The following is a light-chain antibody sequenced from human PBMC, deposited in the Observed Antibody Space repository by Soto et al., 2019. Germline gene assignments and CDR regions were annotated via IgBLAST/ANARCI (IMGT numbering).Light chain of an antibody. CDR1: QDIVSW. CDR2: SAS. Sequence: DIQMTQSPSSVSASVGDRVTITCRATQDIVSWVAWYQQKPGTAPKLLIYSASSLQGGVPSRFSGSGSGTEFTLTIGDLQPEDFSTSYCQQSDSFPLTFGGGTKVESK. CDR3: QQSDSFPLT. J-gene: IGKJ4*01. V-gene: IGKV1-12*01.